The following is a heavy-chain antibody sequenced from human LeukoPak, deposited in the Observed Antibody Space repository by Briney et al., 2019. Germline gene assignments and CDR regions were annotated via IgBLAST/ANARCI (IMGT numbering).Heavy chain of an antibody. CDR2: INHSGST. Sequence: PSETLSLTCAVYGGSFSGYYWSWIRQPPGKGLEWIGEINHSGSTNYNPSLKSRVTISVDTPKNQFSLKLSSVTAADTAVYYRARGGKNDAFDIWGQGTMVTVSS. CDR3: ARGGKNDAFDI. D-gene: IGHD1-26*01. V-gene: IGHV4-34*01. CDR1: GGSFSGYY. J-gene: IGHJ3*02.